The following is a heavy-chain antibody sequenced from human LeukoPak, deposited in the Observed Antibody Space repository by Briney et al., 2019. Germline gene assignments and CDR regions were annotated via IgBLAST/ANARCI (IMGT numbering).Heavy chain of an antibody. CDR2: IIPIFGTA. Sequence: GGSLRLSCAASGFTFSSYAISWVRQAPGQGLEWMGGIIPIFGTANYAQKFQGRVTITADKSTSTAYMELSSLRSEDTAVYYCAQDIGPWGQGTLVTVSS. V-gene: IGHV1-69*06. CDR3: AQDIGP. D-gene: IGHD3-16*02. J-gene: IGHJ5*02. CDR1: GFTFSSYA.